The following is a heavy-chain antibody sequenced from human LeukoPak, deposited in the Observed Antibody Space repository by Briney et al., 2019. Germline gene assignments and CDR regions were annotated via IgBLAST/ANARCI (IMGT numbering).Heavy chain of an antibody. CDR2: IYPGDSHT. D-gene: IGHD6-19*01. CDR1: GYSFSNYW. J-gene: IGHJ5*02. Sequence: PGESPKSSLKGAGYSFSNYWIGWVRHMPGKDLEWMGIIYPGDSHTRYSPSLQGQVTISADKSITTAYLQWSSLKASDTAMYYCDIARAGDYWFDPWGQGNLVTVSS. CDR3: DIARAGDYWFDP. V-gene: IGHV5-51*01.